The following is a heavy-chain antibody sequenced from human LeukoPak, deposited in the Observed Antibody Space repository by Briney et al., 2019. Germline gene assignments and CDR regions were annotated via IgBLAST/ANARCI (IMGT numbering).Heavy chain of an antibody. CDR3: TRVGTTWFHS. V-gene: IGHV3-15*06. D-gene: IGHD1-26*01. CDR1: GFTFSDAW. Sequence: PGGSLRLSCAASGFTFSDAWMSWVRQAPGKGLEGVGRIKSKTGGGTTHYAALVKGRFSISRDDSKNTVYLQMNSLKTEDTAVYYCTRVGTTWFHSWGQGTLVTVSS. CDR2: IKSKTGGGTT. J-gene: IGHJ5*01.